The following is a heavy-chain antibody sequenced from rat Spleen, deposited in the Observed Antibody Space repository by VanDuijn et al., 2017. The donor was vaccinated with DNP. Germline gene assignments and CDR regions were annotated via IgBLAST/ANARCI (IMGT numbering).Heavy chain of an antibody. D-gene: IGHD1-1*01. CDR3: AKDLQWYAMDA. Sequence: EVQLVESGGGLVQPGRSLKLSCAASGFAFTNYDMAWVRQAPTKGLEWVAAIRSSGGITYYRDSVKGRFTVSRDYAKSTLYLQMDSLRSEDKATYYCAKDLQWYAMDAWGQGTSVSVSS. CDR1: GFAFTNYD. CDR2: IRSSGGIT. J-gene: IGHJ4*01. V-gene: IGHV5-25*01.